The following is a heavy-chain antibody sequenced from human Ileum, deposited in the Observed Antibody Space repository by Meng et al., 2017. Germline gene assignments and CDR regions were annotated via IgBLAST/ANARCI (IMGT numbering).Heavy chain of an antibody. CDR3: ASTPMASPSCLPN. V-gene: IGHV3-74*01. Sequence: EVHLMESGGGLVQPGGSLRLSCAASGFTFSSYWMHWVRQAPGKGLVWVSRIIGDGSGANYADSVKGRFTVSRDNAKNTLYLQMSSLRAEDTAVYYCASTPMASPSCLPNWGQGTLVTVSS. J-gene: IGHJ4*02. CDR2: IIGDGSGA. D-gene: IGHD2-15*01. CDR1: GFTFSSYW.